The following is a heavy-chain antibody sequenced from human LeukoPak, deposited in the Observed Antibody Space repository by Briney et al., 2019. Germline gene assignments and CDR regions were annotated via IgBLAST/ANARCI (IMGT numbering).Heavy chain of an antibody. CDR2: IYYSGST. CDR1: GGSISSYY. D-gene: IGHD3-3*01. V-gene: IGHV4-59*01. CDR3: ARGRRGTIFGVVTSNGYLYYYYYMDV. Sequence: SETLSLTCTVSGGSISSYYWSWLRQPPGKGLEWIGYIYYSGSTNYNPSLKSLVTISVDTSKNQFSLKLSSVTAADTAVYYCARGRRGTIFGVVTSNGYLYYYYYMDVWGKGTTVTVSS. J-gene: IGHJ6*03.